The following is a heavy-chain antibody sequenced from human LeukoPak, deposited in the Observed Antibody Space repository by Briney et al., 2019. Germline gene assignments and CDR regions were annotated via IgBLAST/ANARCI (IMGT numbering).Heavy chain of an antibody. CDR2: TSGSGGST. V-gene: IGHV3-23*01. CDR3: AKGYSSSWARGYFDY. CDR1: GFTFSSYT. J-gene: IGHJ4*02. D-gene: IGHD6-13*01. Sequence: PGGSLRLSCAASGFTFSSYTMSWVRQAPGKGLEWVSVTSGSGGSTYYADSVKGRFTISRDNSKNTLYLEMNSLRAEDTAVYYCAKGYSSSWARGYFDYWGQGTLVTVSS.